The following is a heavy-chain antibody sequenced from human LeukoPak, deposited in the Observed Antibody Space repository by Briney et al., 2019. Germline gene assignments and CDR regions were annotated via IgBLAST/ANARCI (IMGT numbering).Heavy chain of an antibody. V-gene: IGHV4-34*01. J-gene: IGHJ6*03. Sequence: PSETLSLTCAVYGGSFSGYYWSWIRQPPGKGLEWIGEINHSGSTNYNPSLKSRVTISVDTSKNQFSLKLSSVTAADTAVYYCARGRDSGWSLGGYYYMDVWGKGTTVTVSS. CDR2: INHSGST. D-gene: IGHD6-19*01. CDR1: GGSFSGYY. CDR3: ARGRDSGWSLGGYYYMDV.